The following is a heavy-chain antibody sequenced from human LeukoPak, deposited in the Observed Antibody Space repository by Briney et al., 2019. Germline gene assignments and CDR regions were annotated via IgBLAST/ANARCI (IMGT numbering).Heavy chain of an antibody. CDR1: GGSISTNTYY. CDR3: ARHGGYSSSWYIDY. CDR2: IYYSGST. Sequence: TTSETLSLTCTVSGGSISTNTYYWGWIRQPPGKGLEWIGSIYYSGSTYYNPSLKSRFTVSVDTSKNQFSLRLSSVTAADTAVYYCARHGGYSSSWYIDYWGQGTLVTVSS. J-gene: IGHJ4*02. D-gene: IGHD6-13*01. V-gene: IGHV4-39*01.